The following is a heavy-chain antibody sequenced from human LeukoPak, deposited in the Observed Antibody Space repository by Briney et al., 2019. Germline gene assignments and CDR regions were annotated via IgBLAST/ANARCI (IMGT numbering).Heavy chain of an antibody. CDR1: GGSISSSTSYY. D-gene: IGHD3-10*01. J-gene: IGHJ6*02. CDR2: IYHSGST. Sequence: SETLSLTCTVSGGSISSSTSYYWGWVRQPPGKGLDWIGSIYHSGSTYYNPSLKSRVSISADTSKNQFSLRLSSVTVADTAAYYCATMVRAVSPYYGTDVWGQGTTVTVSS. V-gene: IGHV4-39*01. CDR3: ATMVRAVSPYYGTDV.